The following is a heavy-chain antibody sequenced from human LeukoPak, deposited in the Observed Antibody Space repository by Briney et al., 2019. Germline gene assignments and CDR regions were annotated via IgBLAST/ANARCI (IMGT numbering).Heavy chain of an antibody. CDR3: TREDVEVGAFDI. CDR1: GFTFGDYA. J-gene: IGHJ3*02. V-gene: IGHV3-49*04. D-gene: IGHD1-1*01. Sequence: GGSLRLSCTASGFTFGDYAMSWVRQAPGKGLEWVGFIRSKAYGGTTEYAASVKGRFTISRDDSKSIAYLQMNSLKTEDTAAYYCTREDVEVGAFDIWGQGTMVTVSS. CDR2: IRSKAYGGTT.